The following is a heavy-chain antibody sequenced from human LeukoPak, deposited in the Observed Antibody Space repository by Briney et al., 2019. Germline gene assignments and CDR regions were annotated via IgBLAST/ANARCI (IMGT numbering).Heavy chain of an antibody. Sequence: GGSLRLSCAASGFTFSSYSMNWVRQAPGKGLEWVSYISSSSSTIYYADSVKGRFTISRDNAKNSLYLQMNSLRDEDTAVYYCAKVPDGYSYGLDYWGQGTLVTVSS. D-gene: IGHD5-18*01. CDR1: GFTFSSYS. CDR2: ISSSSSTI. J-gene: IGHJ4*02. V-gene: IGHV3-48*02. CDR3: AKVPDGYSYGLDY.